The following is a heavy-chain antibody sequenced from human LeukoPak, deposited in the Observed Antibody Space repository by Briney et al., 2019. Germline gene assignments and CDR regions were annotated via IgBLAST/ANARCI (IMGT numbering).Heavy chain of an antibody. Sequence: SVKVSCKASGGTFSSYAISWVRQAPGQGLEWMGGIIPIFGTANYAQKFQGRVTITTDESTSTAYMELSSLRSEDTAVYYCARQGYYDSSGPFDYWGQGTLVTVSS. D-gene: IGHD3-22*01. V-gene: IGHV1-69*05. CDR3: ARQGYYDSSGPFDY. CDR2: IIPIFGTA. CDR1: GGTFSSYA. J-gene: IGHJ4*02.